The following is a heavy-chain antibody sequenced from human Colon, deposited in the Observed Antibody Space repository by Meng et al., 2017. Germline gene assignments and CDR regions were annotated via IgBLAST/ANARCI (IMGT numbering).Heavy chain of an antibody. V-gene: IGHV4-4*02. Sequence: VQWQGSGPGSVKPSVTLSLACSVSGASVSVNSYWSWVRQPPGRGLEWIGQIDHRGSAYYRPSLNSRVTMSLDKSRNQFSLRLTSVTAADTAVYYCARHGGYYQDFWGQGTLVTVSS. J-gene: IGHJ4*02. CDR1: GASVSVNSY. CDR2: IDHRGSA. D-gene: IGHD4-23*01. CDR3: ARHGGYYQDF.